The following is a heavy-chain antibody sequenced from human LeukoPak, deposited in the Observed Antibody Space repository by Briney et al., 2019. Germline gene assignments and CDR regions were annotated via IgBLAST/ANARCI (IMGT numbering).Heavy chain of an antibody. CDR1: GYSISSGYY. CDR2: IYHSGST. J-gene: IGHJ3*02. D-gene: IGHD3-3*01. V-gene: IGHV4-38-2*02. Sequence: PSETLSLTCTVSGYSISSGYYWGWIRPPPGKGLEWIGSIYHSGSTYYNPSLKSRVTISVDTSKNQFSLKLSSVTAADTAVYYCARTYYDFWSGVNDAFDIWGQGTMVTVSS. CDR3: ARTYYDFWSGVNDAFDI.